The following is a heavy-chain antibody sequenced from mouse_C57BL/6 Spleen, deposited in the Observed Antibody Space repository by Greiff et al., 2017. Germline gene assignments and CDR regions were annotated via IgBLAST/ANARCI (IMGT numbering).Heavy chain of an antibody. V-gene: IGHV1-61*01. D-gene: IGHD1-1*01. CDR3: AREDTTVIDWYFDV. CDR2: IYPSDSET. Sequence: QVQLQQPGAELVRPGSSVKLSCKASGYTFNSYWMDWVKQRPGQGLEWIGNIYPSDSETHYNQKFKDKATLTVDKSSSTAYMQLSSLTSEDSAVYDCAREDTTVIDWYFDVWGTGTTVTVSS. J-gene: IGHJ1*03. CDR1: GYTFNSYW.